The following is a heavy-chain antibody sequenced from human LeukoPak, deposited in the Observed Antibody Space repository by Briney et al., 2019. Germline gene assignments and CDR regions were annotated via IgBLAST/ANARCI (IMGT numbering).Heavy chain of an antibody. D-gene: IGHD3-10*01. CDR2: INEDGSER. CDR1: GFTFSNYK. Sequence: GGSLRLSCAASGFTFSNYKMNWVRQAPGKGLEWVANINEDGSERHYVDSVKGQFTISRDNSKNSLYLQMNSLRVENTAVYYCARDGRGLGNYFDYWGQGTLVTVSS. CDR3: ARDGRGLGNYFDY. V-gene: IGHV3-7*01. J-gene: IGHJ4*02.